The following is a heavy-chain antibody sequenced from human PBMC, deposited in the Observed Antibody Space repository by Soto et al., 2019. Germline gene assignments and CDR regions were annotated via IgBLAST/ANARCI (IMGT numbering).Heavy chain of an antibody. V-gene: IGHV3-74*01. CDR1: GFTFSSYW. D-gene: IGHD5-18*01. Sequence: HPGGSLRLSCAASGFTFSSYWMHWVRQAPGKGLVWVSRINSDGSSTSYADSVKGRFTISRDNAKNTLYLQMNSLRAEDTAVYYCARDRGIQLWLPPGVNYYYYGMDVWGQGTTVTVSS. J-gene: IGHJ6*02. CDR2: INSDGSST. CDR3: ARDRGIQLWLPPGVNYYYYGMDV.